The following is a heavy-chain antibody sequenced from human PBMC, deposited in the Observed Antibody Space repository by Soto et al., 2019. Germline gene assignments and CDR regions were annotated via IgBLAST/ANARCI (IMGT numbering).Heavy chain of an antibody. V-gene: IGHV4-30-2*01. CDR2: IYHSGST. CDR1: GGSISSGGYS. CDR3: ARGTRYDAFDI. J-gene: IGHJ3*02. Sequence: PSETLSLTCAVSGGSISSGGYSWSWIRQPPGKGLEWIGYIYHSGSTYYNPSLKSRVTISVDRSKNQFSLKLSSVTAADTAVYYCARGTRYDAFDIWGQGTMVTVSS. D-gene: IGHD3-9*01.